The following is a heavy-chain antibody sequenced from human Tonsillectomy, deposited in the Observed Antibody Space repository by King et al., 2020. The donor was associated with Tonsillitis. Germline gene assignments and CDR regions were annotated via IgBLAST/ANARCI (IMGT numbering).Heavy chain of an antibody. V-gene: IGHV4-59*08. CDR1: GGSISSYY. J-gene: IGHJ3*02. Sequence: QLQESGPGLVKPSETLSLTCTVSGGSISSYYWSWIRQPPGKGLEWIGYIYYSGSTNYNPSLKSRVTISVDTSKNHFSLKLSSVTAADPAVYYCARHTYGDVTFDIWGQGTMVTVSS. CDR3: ARHTYGDVTFDI. CDR2: IYYSGST. D-gene: IGHD4-17*01.